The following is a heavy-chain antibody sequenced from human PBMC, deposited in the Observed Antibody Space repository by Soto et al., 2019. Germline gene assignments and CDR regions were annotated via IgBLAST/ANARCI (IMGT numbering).Heavy chain of an antibody. D-gene: IGHD6-13*01. CDR3: EKDPLRAAAGQYNWFDP. V-gene: IGHV3-23*01. CDR2: ISGSGGSS. CDR1: GFTFSSYA. Sequence: EVQLLESGGGLVQPGGSLSLSCAASGFTFSSYAMSWVRQAPGKGLEWVSAISGSGGSSYYADSVKGRFTISRDNSKNTLYLQMNSLRAEDTAVYYCEKDPLRAAAGQYNWFDPWGQGTLVTVSS. J-gene: IGHJ5*02.